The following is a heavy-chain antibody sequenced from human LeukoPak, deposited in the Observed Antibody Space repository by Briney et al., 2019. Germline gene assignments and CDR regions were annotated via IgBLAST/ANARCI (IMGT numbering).Heavy chain of an antibody. CDR1: GFIFSTYA. CDR2: ASFDESKT. Sequence: GGSLRLSCSASGFIFSTYAMHWVRQAPGKGLEWVAFASFDESKTYYMDSVKGRFAISRDNSKNTPYLQLTSLKAEDTAVYYCARAGKWLPDDLDYWGQGTLVTVSS. J-gene: IGHJ4*02. D-gene: IGHD3-10*01. V-gene: IGHV3-30*09. CDR3: ARAGKWLPDDLDY.